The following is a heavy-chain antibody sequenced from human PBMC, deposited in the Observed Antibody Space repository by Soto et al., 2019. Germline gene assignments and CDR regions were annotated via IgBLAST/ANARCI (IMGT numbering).Heavy chain of an antibody. J-gene: IGHJ4*02. V-gene: IGHV3-21*01. CDR1: GFTFSSYA. CDR3: ARVGDDSSGLYFDY. CDR2: ISSSSSYI. D-gene: IGHD3-22*01. Sequence: GGSLRLSCAASGFTFSSYAMSWVRQAPGKGLEWVSSISSSSSYIYYADSVKGRFTISRDNAKNSLYLQMNSLRAEDTAVYYCARVGDDSSGLYFDYWGQGTLVTVSS.